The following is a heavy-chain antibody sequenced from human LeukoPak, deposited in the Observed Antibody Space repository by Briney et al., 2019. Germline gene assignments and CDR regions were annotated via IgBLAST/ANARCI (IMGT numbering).Heavy chain of an antibody. CDR2: ISAYNGNT. J-gene: IGHJ6*03. Sequence: ASVKVSCKASGYTFTSYGISWVRQAPGQGFEWMGWISAYNGNTNYAQKLQGRVTMTTDTSTSTAYMELRSLRSDDTAVYYCARARHYSYYYYYYMDVWGKGTTVTVSS. CDR3: ARARHYSYYYYYYMDV. CDR1: GYTFTSYG. V-gene: IGHV1-18*01. D-gene: IGHD3-10*01.